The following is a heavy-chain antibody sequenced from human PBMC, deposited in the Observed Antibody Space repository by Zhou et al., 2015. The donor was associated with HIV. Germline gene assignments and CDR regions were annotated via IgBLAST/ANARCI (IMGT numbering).Heavy chain of an antibody. J-gene: IGHJ5*02. CDR3: ARSKRGYSSSWYGDWFDP. D-gene: IGHD6-13*01. V-gene: IGHV1-69*01. CDR1: GGTFSSYA. Sequence: QVQLVQSGAEVKKPGSSVKVSCKASGGTFSSYAISWVRQAPGQGLEWMGGIIPIFGTANYAQKFQGRVTITADESTSTAYMELSSLRSEDTAVYYCARSKRGYSSSWYGDWFDPWGQGTLVTVSS. CDR2: IIPIFGTA.